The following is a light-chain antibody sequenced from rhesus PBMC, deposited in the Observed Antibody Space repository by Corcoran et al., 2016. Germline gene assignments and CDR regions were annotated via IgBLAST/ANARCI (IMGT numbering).Light chain of an antibody. J-gene: IGKJ4*01. CDR1: QNIYSN. Sequence: DIQMTQSPSALSASVGDRVTISCRASQNIYSNLAWYPQKPGKAPKLLIYAASSLQTGLPSRFSGSGSGTDFTLTSSSLQPEDSAAYYCQHYYDNPLTFGGGTKVELK. CDR3: QHYYDNPLT. V-gene: IGKV1S12*01. CDR2: AAS.